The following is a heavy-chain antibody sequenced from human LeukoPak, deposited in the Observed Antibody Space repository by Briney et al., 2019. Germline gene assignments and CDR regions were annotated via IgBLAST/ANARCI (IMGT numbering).Heavy chain of an antibody. V-gene: IGHV3-21*01. Sequence: GGSLRLSCAASGFTFSSYAMSWVRQAPGKGLEWVSSINSDSNYIYYADSVKGRFTISRDAKNSVYLQMNSLRAEDTAVYYCARNGILGIAAAVDVWGKGTTVTVSS. D-gene: IGHD6-13*01. CDR2: INSDSNYI. J-gene: IGHJ6*04. CDR3: ARNGILGIAAAVDV. CDR1: GFTFSSYA.